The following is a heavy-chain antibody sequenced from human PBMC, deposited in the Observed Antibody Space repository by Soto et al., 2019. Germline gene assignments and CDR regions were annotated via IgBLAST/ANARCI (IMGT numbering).Heavy chain of an antibody. Sequence: QVQLVQSGAEVKSPGASVQVSCRASGYSFTSYDVIWVRQATGQGLEWVGWMNPNSGDTGYAQKFQGRVTMTRNTALRTAYMELSSLTSEDTAVYYCAIAGFLEPASDVWGKGTAVTVSS. J-gene: IGHJ6*04. D-gene: IGHD3-3*01. CDR2: MNPNSGDT. CDR3: AIAGFLEPASDV. CDR1: GYSFTSYD. V-gene: IGHV1-8*01.